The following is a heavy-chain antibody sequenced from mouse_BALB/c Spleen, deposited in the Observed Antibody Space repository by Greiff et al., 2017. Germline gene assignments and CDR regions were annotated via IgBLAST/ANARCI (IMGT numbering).Heavy chain of an antibody. J-gene: IGHJ3*01. CDR2: ISYSGST. D-gene: IGHD2-14*01. CDR1: GYSITSDYA. Sequence: EVKLMESGPGLVKPSQSLSLTCTVTGYSITSDYAWNWIRQFPGNKLEWMGYISYSGSTSYNPSLKSRISINRDTSKNQFFLQLNSVTTEDTATYYCAREGSRYWFAYWGQGTLVTVAA. CDR3: AREGSRYWFAY. V-gene: IGHV3-2*02.